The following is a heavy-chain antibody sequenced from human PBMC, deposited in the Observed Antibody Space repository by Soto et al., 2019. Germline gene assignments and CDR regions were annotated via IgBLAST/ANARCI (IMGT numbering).Heavy chain of an antibody. D-gene: IGHD3-10*01. CDR2: ISYSGSS. V-gene: IGHV4-30-4*01. CDR3: ARADDYGTRFDY. Sequence: PSETLSLTCTVSGGSVSSGDSSWGWIRQPPGKGLDWIGYISYSGSSYYNPSLKSRVIISGDTSKNQFSLKLSSVTAADTAVYYCARADDYGTRFDYWGRGTLVTVSS. J-gene: IGHJ4*02. CDR1: GGSVSSGDSS.